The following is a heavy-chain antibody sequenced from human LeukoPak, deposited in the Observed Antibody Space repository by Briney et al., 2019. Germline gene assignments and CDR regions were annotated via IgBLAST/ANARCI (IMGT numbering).Heavy chain of an antibody. Sequence: GASVKVSCKASGYTFTSHGISWVRQAPGQGLEWMGWISAYNGNTNYAQKLQGRVTMTTDTSTSTAYMELRSLRSDDTAVYYCARDGGGGIVVVPAAISADAFDIWGQGTMVTVSS. CDR2: ISAYNGNT. D-gene: IGHD2-2*02. CDR3: ARDGGGGIVVVPAAISADAFDI. CDR1: GYTFTSHG. J-gene: IGHJ3*02. V-gene: IGHV1-18*01.